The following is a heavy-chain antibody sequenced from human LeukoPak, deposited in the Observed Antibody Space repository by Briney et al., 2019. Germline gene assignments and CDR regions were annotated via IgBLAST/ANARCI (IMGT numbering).Heavy chain of an antibody. CDR3: ARETGATQFYFDY. CDR2: IKFDGSDK. V-gene: IGHV3-7*01. Sequence: PGGSLRLSCAASGFTFSNYWMSWVRQAPGKGLEWVANIKFDGSDKFYVDSVKGRFTISRDNAKNLLYLQMNSLRAEDTAVYYCARETGATQFYFDYWGQGTLVTVSS. D-gene: IGHD1-26*01. J-gene: IGHJ4*02. CDR1: GFTFSNYW.